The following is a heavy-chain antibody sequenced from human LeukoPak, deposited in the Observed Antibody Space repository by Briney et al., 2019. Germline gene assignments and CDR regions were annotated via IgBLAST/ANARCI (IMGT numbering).Heavy chain of an antibody. CDR1: GFTFSDYY. CDR3: ARESIIYYYGMDV. CDR2: ISSSSSYT. V-gene: IGHV3-11*06. J-gene: IGHJ6*04. Sequence: GGSLRLSCAASGFTFSDYYMSWIRQAPGKGLEWVSYISSSSSYTNYADSVKGRFTISRDNAKNSLYLQMNSLRAEDTAVYYCARESIIYYYGMDVWGKGTTVTVSS. D-gene: IGHD3-16*01.